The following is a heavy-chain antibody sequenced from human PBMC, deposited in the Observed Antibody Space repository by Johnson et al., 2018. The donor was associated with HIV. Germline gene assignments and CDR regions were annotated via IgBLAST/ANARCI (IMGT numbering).Heavy chain of an antibody. CDR3: ASDSSSWYGSAFDI. J-gene: IGHJ3*02. V-gene: IGHV3-20*04. CDR1: GFTFDDYG. D-gene: IGHD6-13*01. CDR2: INWNGGST. Sequence: EVQLLESGGGVVRPGGSLRLSCAASGFTFDDYGMSWVRQAPGKGLEWVSGINWNGGSTGYADSVKGRFTISRDNSKNTLYLQMNSLRAEDTAVYYCASDSSSWYGSAFDIWGQGTMVTVSS.